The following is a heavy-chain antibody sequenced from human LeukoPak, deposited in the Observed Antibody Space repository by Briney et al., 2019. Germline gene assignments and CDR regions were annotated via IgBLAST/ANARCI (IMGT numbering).Heavy chain of an antibody. CDR1: GGSISSYY. Sequence: NPSETLSLTRTVSGGSISSYYWSWIRQPPGKGLEWIGYIYYSGSTNYNPSLKSRVTISVDTSKNQFSLKLSSVTAADTAVYYCARGDIVGAIIFDYWGQGTLVTVSP. D-gene: IGHD1-26*01. CDR3: ARGDIVGAIIFDY. CDR2: IYYSGST. V-gene: IGHV4-59*01. J-gene: IGHJ4*02.